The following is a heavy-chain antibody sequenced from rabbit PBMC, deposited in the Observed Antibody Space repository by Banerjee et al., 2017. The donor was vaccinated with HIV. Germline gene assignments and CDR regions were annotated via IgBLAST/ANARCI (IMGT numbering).Heavy chain of an antibody. J-gene: IGHJ5*01. CDR2: IGAGSGGSA. CDR3: ARDHYTYGYAGSVDGAYDWLDL. Sequence: QEQLEESGGDLVKPEGSLTLTCTASGFSFNNNYVMCWVRQAPGKGLEWIACIGAGSGGSAYYANWAKGRFTISKTSSTTVTLQMTSLTAADTATYFCARDHYTYGYAGSVDGAYDWLDLWGPGTLVTVS. CDR1: GFSFNNNYV. D-gene: IGHD6-1*01. V-gene: IGHV1S45*01.